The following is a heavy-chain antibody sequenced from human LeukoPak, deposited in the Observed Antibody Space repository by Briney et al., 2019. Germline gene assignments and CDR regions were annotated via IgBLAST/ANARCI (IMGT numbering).Heavy chain of an antibody. J-gene: IGHJ5*02. Sequence: TSETLSLTCTFSDVSINDYAWSWIRQPPGKGLEWIGYIYHSGSTYYNPSLKSRVTISVDRSKNQFSLKLSSVTAADTAVYYCARGGSSSWNPKYNWFDPWGQGTLVTVSS. CDR2: IYHSGST. D-gene: IGHD6-13*01. CDR1: DVSINDYA. V-gene: IGHV4-30-2*01. CDR3: ARGGSSSWNPKYNWFDP.